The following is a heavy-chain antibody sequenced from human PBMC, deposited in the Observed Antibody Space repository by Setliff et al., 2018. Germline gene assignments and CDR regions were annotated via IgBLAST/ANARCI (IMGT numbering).Heavy chain of an antibody. CDR1: GGSINSGVYY. D-gene: IGHD1-1*01. V-gene: IGHV4-39*01. CDR3: ARTGTYRYFDY. Sequence: SLTCTVSGGSINSGVYYWGWIRQPPGKGLEWIGRIYHGGDTYYNASLKSRLTISVDTSKNQFSLKLRSVTAADTAVYYCARTGTYRYFDYWGQGALVTVSS. J-gene: IGHJ4*02. CDR2: IYHGGDT.